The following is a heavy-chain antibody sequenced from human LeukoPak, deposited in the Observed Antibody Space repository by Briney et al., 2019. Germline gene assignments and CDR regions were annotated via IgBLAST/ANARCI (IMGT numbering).Heavy chain of an antibody. CDR2: IDYSAST. Sequence: SETLSLTCTVSGGSISTYYWSWIRQPPGKGLEWITYIDYSASTNYNPSLKSRVTISVDASRNQFSLNLSSVTAADTAVYYCARWSGSVTARNYYYYMDVWGEGTTVTVSS. V-gene: IGHV4-59*08. J-gene: IGHJ6*03. CDR3: ARWSGSVTARNYYYYMDV. CDR1: GGSISTYY. D-gene: IGHD6-6*01.